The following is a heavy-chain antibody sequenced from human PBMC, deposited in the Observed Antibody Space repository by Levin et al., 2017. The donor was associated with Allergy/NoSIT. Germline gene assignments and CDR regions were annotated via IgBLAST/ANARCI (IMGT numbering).Heavy chain of an antibody. V-gene: IGHV1-2*02. CDR3: ARSCSPTSCHDHYYYAMDV. CDR2: INPNSGGT. D-gene: IGHD2-2*01. J-gene: IGHJ6*02. CDR1: GYIFTGYY. Sequence: ASVKVSCKASGYIFTGYYIHWVRQAPGQGLEWMGWINPNSGGTNYAQKFQGRVTMTRDTSISTAYMELSRLTSDDTAMFYCARSCSPTSCHDHYYYAMDVWGQGTTVTVSS.